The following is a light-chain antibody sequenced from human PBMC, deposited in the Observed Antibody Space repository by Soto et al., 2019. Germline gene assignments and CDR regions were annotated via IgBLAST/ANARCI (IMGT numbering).Light chain of an antibody. J-gene: IGKJ5*01. V-gene: IGKV1-5*03. Sequence: DIQMTQSPSTLSASVGDRVTITCRASQSISSWLAWYQQKPRKAPKLLIYKASSLESGVPSRFSGSGAGTEFTLTITSLQTEDFATYYCQQLNSYPPGFGQGTRLEIK. CDR2: KAS. CDR3: QQLNSYPPG. CDR1: QSISSW.